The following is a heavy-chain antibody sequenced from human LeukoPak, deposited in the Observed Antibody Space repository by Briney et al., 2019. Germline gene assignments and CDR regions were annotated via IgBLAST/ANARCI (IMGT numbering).Heavy chain of an antibody. CDR2: INPSGGST. CDR3: ARGSSDAFDI. J-gene: IGHJ3*02. CDR1: GYTFTIYY. Sequence: ASVTVSCTASGYTFTIYYMHWVRQAPGQGLEWMGIINPSGGSTSYAQKFQGRVTMTRDTSTSTVYMELSSLRSEDTAVYYCARGSSDAFDIWGQGTMVTVSS. V-gene: IGHV1-46*03.